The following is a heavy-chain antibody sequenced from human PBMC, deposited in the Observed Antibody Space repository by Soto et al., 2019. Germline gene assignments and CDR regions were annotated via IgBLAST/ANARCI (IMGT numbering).Heavy chain of an antibody. CDR2: ITGSGDNT. V-gene: IGHV3-23*01. D-gene: IGHD6-6*01. J-gene: IGHJ5*02. CDR3: ARDRWFQEYSSSLAWFDP. CDR1: RFIFSSYA. Sequence: GGSLRLSCAASRFIFSSYAMCWVRQAPGKGLEWVSAITGSGDNTYYADSVKGRFTISRDNSKNTLYLQMNSLRAGDTAVYYCARDRWFQEYSSSLAWFDPWGQGTLVTVSS.